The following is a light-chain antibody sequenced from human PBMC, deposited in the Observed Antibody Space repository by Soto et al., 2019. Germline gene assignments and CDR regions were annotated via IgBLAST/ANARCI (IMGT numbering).Light chain of an antibody. CDR1: QSVSSSY. Sequence: EIVLTQSPGTLSLSPGERATLSCRASQSVSSSYLAWYQQKPGQAPRLPIYGASSRATGIPDRFSGSGSGTDFTLTISRLEPEEFAVYYCQQYGSSPLTFGGGTKVEIK. CDR3: QQYGSSPLT. V-gene: IGKV3-20*01. CDR2: GAS. J-gene: IGKJ4*01.